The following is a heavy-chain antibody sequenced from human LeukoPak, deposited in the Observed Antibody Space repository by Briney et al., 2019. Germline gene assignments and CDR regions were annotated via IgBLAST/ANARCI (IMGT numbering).Heavy chain of an antibody. Sequence: SETLSLTCTVSGGSISSGSYYWSWIRQPAGKGLEWIGRIYTSGSTNYNPSLKSRATISVDTSKNQFSLKLSSVTAADTAVYYCARDYPYYDFWSGYSYYYYYMDVWGKGTTVTVSS. CDR1: GGSISSGSYY. D-gene: IGHD3-3*01. CDR2: IYTSGST. V-gene: IGHV4-61*02. J-gene: IGHJ6*03. CDR3: ARDYPYYDFWSGYSYYYYYMDV.